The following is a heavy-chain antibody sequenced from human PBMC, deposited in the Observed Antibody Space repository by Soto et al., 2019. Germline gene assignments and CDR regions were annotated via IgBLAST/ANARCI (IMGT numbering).Heavy chain of an antibody. J-gene: IGHJ6*02. Sequence: GESLKISCAASGFTFSTYWMNWVRQAPGKGLEWVANIKQDGSEKYYVDSVKGRFAISRDNAKDSLFLQMNNLRAEDTAVYYCVRDWSTFWGMDVWGQGTTVTVSS. CDR2: IKQDGSEK. V-gene: IGHV3-7*01. CDR3: VRDWSTFWGMDV. CDR1: GFTFSTYW.